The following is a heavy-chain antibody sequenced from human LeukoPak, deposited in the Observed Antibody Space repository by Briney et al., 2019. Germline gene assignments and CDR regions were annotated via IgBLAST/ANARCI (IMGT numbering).Heavy chain of an antibody. CDR1: GGSFSGYY. V-gene: IGHV4-34*01. CDR3: ARGNLHSSGWASSQIDY. CDR2: INHSGST. Sequence: SETLSLTCAVYGGSFSGYYWTWIRQPPGKGLEWIGEINHSGSTNYNPSLKSRVTISVYTCKNQLSLKLSSVTAADTAVYYCARGNLHSSGWASSQIDYWGQGTLVTASS. J-gene: IGHJ4*02. D-gene: IGHD6-19*01.